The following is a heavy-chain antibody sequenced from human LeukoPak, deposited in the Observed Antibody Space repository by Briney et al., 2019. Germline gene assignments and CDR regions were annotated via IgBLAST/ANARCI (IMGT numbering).Heavy chain of an antibody. CDR2: ISGSGAYT. V-gene: IGHV3-23*01. Sequence: GGSLRLSCAASGFTFSSYAMSWVRQAPGKGLEWVSAISGSGAYTYYADSVKGRFTISRDNSKNTLYLQINSLRTDDTAVFYCARGGLGSAFDNWGQGTLVTVSS. J-gene: IGHJ4*02. CDR3: ARGGLGSAFDN. CDR1: GFTFSSYA. D-gene: IGHD6-19*01.